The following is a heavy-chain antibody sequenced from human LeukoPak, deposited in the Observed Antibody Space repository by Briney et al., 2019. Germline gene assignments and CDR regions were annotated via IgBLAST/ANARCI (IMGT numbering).Heavy chain of an antibody. J-gene: IGHJ4*02. Sequence: GGSLRLSCAASGSTVSSNYMSWVRQAPGKGLEWVSVIYSGGSTYYADSVKGRFTISRHNSKNTLYLQMNSLRAEDTAVYYCARAFTYYYDSSGYYYDYWGQGTLVTVSS. CDR1: GSTVSSNY. CDR3: ARAFTYYYDSSGYYYDY. V-gene: IGHV3-53*04. CDR2: IYSGGST. D-gene: IGHD3-22*01.